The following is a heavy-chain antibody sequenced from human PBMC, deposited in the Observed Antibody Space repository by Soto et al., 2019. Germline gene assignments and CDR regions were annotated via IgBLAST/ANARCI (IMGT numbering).Heavy chain of an antibody. J-gene: IGHJ5*02. CDR1: GFTFSSYG. D-gene: IGHD5-18*01. Sequence: SLRLSCAASGFTFSSYGMHWVRQAPGKGLEWVAVISYDGSNKYYADSVKGRFTISRDNSKNTLYLQMNSLRAEDTAVYYCAKDCRDSYGYNWFDPWGQGTLVTVSS. V-gene: IGHV3-30*18. CDR3: AKDCRDSYGYNWFDP. CDR2: ISYDGSNK.